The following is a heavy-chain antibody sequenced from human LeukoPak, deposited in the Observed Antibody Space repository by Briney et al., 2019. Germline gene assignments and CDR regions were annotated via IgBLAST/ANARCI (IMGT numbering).Heavy chain of an antibody. J-gene: IGHJ4*02. Sequence: GGSLRLSCAASEFTLSDYVMHWVRQPPGKGLEWVALMLYDGNKSYADSLKGRFTISRDSPKNTLYLQLNSLRAEDTALYYCAREWTYSSGWSAPGYWGQGTQVTVSS. V-gene: IGHV3-30*04. CDR3: AREWTYSSGWSAPGY. CDR2: MLYDGNK. CDR1: EFTLSDYV. D-gene: IGHD6-19*01.